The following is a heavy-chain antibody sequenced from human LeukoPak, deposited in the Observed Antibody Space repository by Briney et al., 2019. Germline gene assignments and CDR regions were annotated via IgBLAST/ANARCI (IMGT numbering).Heavy chain of an antibody. CDR3: ARDIVVVVAARTYYFDY. CDR2: INPNSGGT. CDR1: GYTFTGYY. V-gene: IGHV1-2*02. D-gene: IGHD2-15*01. Sequence: GASVKVSCKASGYTFTGYYMHWVRQAPGQGLEWMGWINPNSGGTNYAQKFQGRVTMTRDTSISTAYMELSRLRSDDTAVYYCARDIVVVVAARTYYFDYWGQGTLVTVSS. J-gene: IGHJ4*02.